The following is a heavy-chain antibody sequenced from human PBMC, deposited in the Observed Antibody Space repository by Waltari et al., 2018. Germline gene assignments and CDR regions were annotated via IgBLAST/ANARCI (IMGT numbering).Heavy chain of an antibody. D-gene: IGHD3-22*01. CDR1: GGTFSSYA. Sequence: QVQLVQSGAEVKKPGSSVKVSCKASGGTFSSYAISWVRQAPGQGLEWMGGIIPIFGTANNAQKFQGRVTITADESTSTAYMELSSLRSEDTAVYYCARSQGITMIVVVDSALDYWGQGTLVTVSS. V-gene: IGHV1-69*12. CDR3: ARSQGITMIVVVDSALDY. J-gene: IGHJ4*02. CDR2: IIPIFGTA.